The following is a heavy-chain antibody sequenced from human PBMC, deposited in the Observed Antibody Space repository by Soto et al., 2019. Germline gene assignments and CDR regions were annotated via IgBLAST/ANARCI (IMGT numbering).Heavy chain of an antibody. CDR2: ISSSSSYI. Sequence: EVQLVESGGGLVKPGGSLRLSCAASGFTFSSYSMNWVRQAPGKGLEWVSSISSSSSYIYYADSVKGRFTISRDNAKNSLYLQMNNLRAEDTAVYYCARDGVEQQLYGMDIWGQGNTVTVSS. D-gene: IGHD6-13*01. CDR1: GFTFSSYS. V-gene: IGHV3-21*01. CDR3: ARDGVEQQLYGMDI. J-gene: IGHJ6*02.